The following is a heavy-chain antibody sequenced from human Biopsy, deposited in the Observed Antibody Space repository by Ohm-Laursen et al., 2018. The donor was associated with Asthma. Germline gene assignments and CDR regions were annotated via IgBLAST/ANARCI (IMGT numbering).Heavy chain of an antibody. Sequence: ASVKVSCKISGYSLTDLSMHWVRQAPGQGLEWMGGHDHEEGGTVNARRFQGRVAMTEDTSTDTAYMELSSLSSDDTAVYYCASDFPKDYVRYDFQFWGQGTLVTVSS. CDR3: ASDFPKDYVRYDFQF. J-gene: IGHJ4*02. D-gene: IGHD4-17*01. V-gene: IGHV1-24*01. CDR2: HDHEEGGT. CDR1: GYSLTDLS.